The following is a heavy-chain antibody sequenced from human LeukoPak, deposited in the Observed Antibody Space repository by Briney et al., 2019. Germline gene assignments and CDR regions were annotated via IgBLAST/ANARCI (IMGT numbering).Heavy chain of an antibody. CDR1: GGSINGYF. D-gene: IGHD4-17*01. CDR2: IYYTGTT. Sequence: PSETLSLTCTISGGSINGYFWSWIRQPPGKGLEWIGYIYYTGTTNYNPSLKSRVTISVDTSKNQFSLKVSSVTAADTGVYYCASKSTDHGELRFDYWGQGTLVTVSS. V-gene: IGHV4-59*01. CDR3: ASKSTDHGELRFDY. J-gene: IGHJ4*02.